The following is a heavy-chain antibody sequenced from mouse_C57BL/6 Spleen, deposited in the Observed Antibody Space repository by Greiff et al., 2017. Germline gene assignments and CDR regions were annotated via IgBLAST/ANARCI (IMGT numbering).Heavy chain of an antibody. CDR1: GFTFSNYW. CDR2: IRLKSDNYAT. CDR3: TGGSSGYEGYFDY. D-gene: IGHD3-2*02. J-gene: IGHJ2*01. Sequence: EVKLMESGGGLVQPGGSMKLSCVASGFTFSNYWMNWVRQSPEKGLEWVAQIRLKSDNYATHYAESVKGRFTISRDDSKSSVYLQMNNLRAEDTGIYYCTGGSSGYEGYFDYWGQGTTLTVSS. V-gene: IGHV6-3*01.